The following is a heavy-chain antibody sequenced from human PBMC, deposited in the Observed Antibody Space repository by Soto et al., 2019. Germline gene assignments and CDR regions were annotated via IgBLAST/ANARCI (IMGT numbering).Heavy chain of an antibody. Sequence: XESLKISCQCSGNSFTSYWISLVLQMPGKGLEWMGRIDPSDSYTNYSPSFQGHVTISADKSISTAYLQWSSLKASDTAMYYCARHISSRSIQFHHYYYGMDVWGQGTTVTVSS. D-gene: IGHD2-21*01. J-gene: IGHJ6*02. CDR3: ARHISSRSIQFHHYYYGMDV. CDR1: GNSFTSYW. V-gene: IGHV5-10-1*01. CDR2: IDPSDSYT.